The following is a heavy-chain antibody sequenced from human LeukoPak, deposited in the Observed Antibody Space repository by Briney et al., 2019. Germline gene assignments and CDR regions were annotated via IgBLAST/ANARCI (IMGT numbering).Heavy chain of an antibody. Sequence: GGSLRLSCAASGFTFSSYAMSWVRQAPGKGLGWVSAISCIGGSTYYADSVKGRFTISRDNAKNTLYLQMNSLRAEDTAVYYCAKGPGGSLTFDIWGQGTRVTVSS. J-gene: IGHJ3*02. CDR2: ISCIGGST. CDR1: GFTFSSYA. D-gene: IGHD2-15*01. V-gene: IGHV3-23*01. CDR3: AKGPGGSLTFDI.